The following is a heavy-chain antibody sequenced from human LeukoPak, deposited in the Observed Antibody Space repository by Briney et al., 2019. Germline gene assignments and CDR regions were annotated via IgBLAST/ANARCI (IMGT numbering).Heavy chain of an antibody. J-gene: IGHJ4*02. CDR3: AKDSGSPWIQLWLRS. D-gene: IGHD5-18*01. CDR1: GFTFSSYG. CDR2: ISYDGSNK. Sequence: GGSLRLSCAASGFTFSSYGMHWVRQAPGKGLEWVAIISYDGSNKYYADSVKGRFTISRDNSKNTLYLQMNSLRAEDTAVYYCAKDSGSPWIQLWLRSWGQGTLVTVSS. V-gene: IGHV3-30*18.